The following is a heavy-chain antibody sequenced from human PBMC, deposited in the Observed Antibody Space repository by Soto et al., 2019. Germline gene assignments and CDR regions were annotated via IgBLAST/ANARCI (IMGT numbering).Heavy chain of an antibody. V-gene: IGHV3-30*18. J-gene: IGHJ3*02. CDR3: TKPRNNMREAFEI. CDR2: ISDDNGSNK. Sequence: QVQLLESGGGVVQPGRSLRLSCAASGFTFSAYGIHWVRQAPGRGLEWVAFISDDNGSNKVYADSVKGRFTISRDNSMNTLYLQMNSLSAEDTAVYYCTKPRNNMREAFEIWGQGAMVTVSS. D-gene: IGHD1-26*01. CDR1: GFTFSAYG.